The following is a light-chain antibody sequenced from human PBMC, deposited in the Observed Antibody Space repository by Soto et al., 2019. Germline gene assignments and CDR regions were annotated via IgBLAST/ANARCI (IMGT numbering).Light chain of an antibody. CDR1: QSVSSY. CDR2: DAS. J-gene: IGKJ1*01. Sequence: VFTQSPATLTLSPGARATLSCRASQSVSSYLAWYQQKPGQAPSLLIYDASNRATGIPARFSGIGSGTDFPLTISSLEPEDFALYDCQHRCNWPTFGQGTKVEIK. CDR3: QHRCNWPT. V-gene: IGKV3-11*01.